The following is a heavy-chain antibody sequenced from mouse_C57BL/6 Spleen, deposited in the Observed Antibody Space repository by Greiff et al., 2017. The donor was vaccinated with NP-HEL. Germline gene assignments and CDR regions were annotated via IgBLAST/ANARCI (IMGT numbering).Heavy chain of an antibody. Sequence: EVKLVESGPGLVKPSQSLSLTCSVTGYSITSGYYWNWIRQFPGNKLEWMGYISYDGSNNYNPSLKNRISITRDTSKNQFFLKLNSVTTEDTATYYCARGGGSSGYNYWGQGTTLTVSS. V-gene: IGHV3-6*01. CDR1: GYSITSGYY. CDR3: ARGGGSSGYNY. D-gene: IGHD3-2*02. J-gene: IGHJ2*01. CDR2: ISYDGSN.